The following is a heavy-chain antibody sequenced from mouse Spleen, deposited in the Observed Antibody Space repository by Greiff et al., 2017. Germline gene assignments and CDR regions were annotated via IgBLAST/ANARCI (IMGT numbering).Heavy chain of an antibody. J-gene: IGHJ4*01. CDR2: ISSGGSYT. Sequence: EVKLVESGGGLVKPGGSLKLSCAASGFTFSSYAMSWVRQTPEKRLEWVATISSGGSYTYYPDSVKGRFTISRDNAKNTLYLQMSSLRSEDTAMYYCARHKTTVVGYYAMDYWGQGTSVTVSS. CDR3: ARHKTTVVGYYAMDY. D-gene: IGHD1-1*01. CDR1: GFTFSSYA. V-gene: IGHV5-9-3*01.